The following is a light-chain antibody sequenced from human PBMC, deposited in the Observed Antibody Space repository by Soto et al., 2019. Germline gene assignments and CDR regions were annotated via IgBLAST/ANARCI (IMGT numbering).Light chain of an antibody. CDR1: SSDVGSYNL. V-gene: IGLV2-23*01. J-gene: IGLJ2*01. CDR3: CAYAGSSTDVV. CDR2: EGI. Sequence: QSALTQPASVYGSPGQSITISCTGTSSDVGSYNLVSWYQQHPGKAPKLMIYEGIKPPSGVSNRCSGSKSGNKASLTISGLQAEDEADYYCCAYAGSSTDVVFGGGTKLTVL.